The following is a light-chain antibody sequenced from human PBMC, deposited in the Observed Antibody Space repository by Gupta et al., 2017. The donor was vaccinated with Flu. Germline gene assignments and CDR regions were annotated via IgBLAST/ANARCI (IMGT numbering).Light chain of an antibody. Sequence: GTTNTITGTGGTLVNKYVCWYHKTPGQAPLLMLYKDSGRPSGIPERFSGSSSGTTVTLTISGVQAEDEADYYCHSAESSGTHVVFGGGTKLAVL. J-gene: IGLJ2*01. CDR1: TLVNKY. CDR3: HSAESSGTHVV. V-gene: IGLV3-25*03. CDR2: KDS.